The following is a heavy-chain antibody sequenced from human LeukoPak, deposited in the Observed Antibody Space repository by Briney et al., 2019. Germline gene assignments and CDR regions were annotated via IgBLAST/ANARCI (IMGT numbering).Heavy chain of an antibody. Sequence: GGSLRLSCAASGSTFRSYYLHWVRQAPGKGLEWVAVISYDGSHKYYADSVKGRFSISRDNSKITLYLQMNSLRADDTAVYYCAKGARGDTVTSIVGLNWFDPWGQGTLVTVSS. CDR2: ISYDGSHK. CDR1: GSTFRSYY. V-gene: IGHV3-30*18. J-gene: IGHJ5*02. D-gene: IGHD4-17*01. CDR3: AKGARGDTVTSIVGLNWFDP.